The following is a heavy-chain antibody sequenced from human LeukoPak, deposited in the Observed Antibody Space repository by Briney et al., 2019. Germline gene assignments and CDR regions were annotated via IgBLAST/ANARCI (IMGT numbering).Heavy chain of an antibody. J-gene: IGHJ4*02. CDR2: IHPSSGAT. CDR3: ARDLPFED. Sequence: ASVKVSCKASGYTFTDFYMHWVRQAPGQGLEWMGRIHPSSGATNSAQRFQGRVTLTRDTSINTAYMELSRLTSDDTAVYYCARDLPFEDWGQGTLVTVSS. D-gene: IGHD2/OR15-2a*01. CDR1: GYTFTDFY. V-gene: IGHV1-2*06.